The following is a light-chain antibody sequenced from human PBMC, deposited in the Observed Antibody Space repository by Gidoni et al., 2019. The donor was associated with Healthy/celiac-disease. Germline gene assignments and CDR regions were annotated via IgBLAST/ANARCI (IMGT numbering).Light chain of an antibody. Sequence: SYVLTQPPSVSVAPGQTAMITCGGNNIGRKSVHSYQQKPGQAPVLVVYDDSDRPAGIPERFSGSNSGNTATLTISRVEAGDEADYYCQVWDSSSDHVVFGGGTKLTVL. CDR3: QVWDSSSDHVV. CDR1: NIGRKS. J-gene: IGLJ2*01. CDR2: DDS. V-gene: IGLV3-21*02.